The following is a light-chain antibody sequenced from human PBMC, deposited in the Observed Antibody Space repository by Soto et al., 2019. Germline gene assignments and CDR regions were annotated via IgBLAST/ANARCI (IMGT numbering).Light chain of an antibody. V-gene: IGKV1-6*01. CDR3: LQDYNYPWT. CDR2: AAS. J-gene: IGKJ1*01. CDR1: QGSRND. Sequence: AIQMTQSPSSLSASVGDRVTITCRASQGSRNDLGWYQQKPGKAPKLLIYAASSLQSWVPSRFSGSGSGTDFTLTISSLQPEDFATYYCLQDYNYPWTFGQGTKVEIK.